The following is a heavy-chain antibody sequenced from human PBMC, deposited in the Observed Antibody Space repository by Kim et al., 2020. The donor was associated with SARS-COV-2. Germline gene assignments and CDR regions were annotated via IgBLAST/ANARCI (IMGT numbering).Heavy chain of an antibody. Sequence: SETLSLTCTVSGGSVSSGSYYWSWIRQPPGKGLEWIGYIYYSGSTNYNPSLKSRVTISVDTSKNQFSLKLSSVTAADTAVYYCARTHIVVVTAIATYDAFDIWGQGTMVTVSS. CDR1: GGSVSSGSYY. V-gene: IGHV4-61*01. CDR3: ARTHIVVVTAIATYDAFDI. J-gene: IGHJ3*02. D-gene: IGHD2-21*02. CDR2: IYYSGST.